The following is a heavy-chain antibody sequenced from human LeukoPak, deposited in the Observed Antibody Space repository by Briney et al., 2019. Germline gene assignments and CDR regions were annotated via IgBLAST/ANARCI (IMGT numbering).Heavy chain of an antibody. J-gene: IGHJ4*02. CDR1: GYSFTSYW. Sequence: GESLKISCKGSGYSFTSYWIGWVRQMPGKGLEWMGIIYPGDSDTRYSPSSQGQVTISADKSISTAYLQWSSLKASDTAMYYCARQRGIAAAGTCFDYWGQGTLVTVSS. D-gene: IGHD6-13*01. V-gene: IGHV5-51*01. CDR2: IYPGDSDT. CDR3: ARQRGIAAAGTCFDY.